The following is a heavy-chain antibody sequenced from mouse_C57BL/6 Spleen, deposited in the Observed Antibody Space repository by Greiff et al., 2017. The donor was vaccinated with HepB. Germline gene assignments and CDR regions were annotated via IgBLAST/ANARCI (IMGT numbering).Heavy chain of an antibody. J-gene: IGHJ4*01. V-gene: IGHV1-76*01. CDR1: GYTFTDYY. CDR3: AREEDYDYAMDY. D-gene: IGHD2-4*01. Sequence: QVQLQQSGAELVRPGASVKLSCKASGYTFTDYYINWVKQRPGQGLEWIARIYPGSGNTYYNEKFKGKATLTAEKSSSTAYMQLSSLTSEDSAVYFCAREEDYDYAMDYWGQGTSVTVSS. CDR2: IYPGSGNT.